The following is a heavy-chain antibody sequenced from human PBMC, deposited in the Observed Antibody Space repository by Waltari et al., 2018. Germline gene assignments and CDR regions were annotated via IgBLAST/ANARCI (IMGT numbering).Heavy chain of an antibody. D-gene: IGHD3-22*01. CDR3: ARGTYYYDSSGYYPGDY. J-gene: IGHJ4*02. CDR2: IIPSLGIA. CDR1: GGTFSSYT. Sequence: QVQLVQSGTEVKKPGSSVKVSCKASGGTFSSYTISWVRQAPGQGLEWMGRIIPSLGIANYAQKFQGRGTITADKSTSTAYMELSSLRSEDTAVYYCARGTYYYDSSGYYPGDYWGQGTLVTVSS. V-gene: IGHV1-69*02.